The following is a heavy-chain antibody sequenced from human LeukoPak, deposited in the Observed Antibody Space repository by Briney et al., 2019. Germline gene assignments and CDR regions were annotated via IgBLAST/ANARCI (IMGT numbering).Heavy chain of an antibody. V-gene: IGHV4-59*01. CDR3: ARDSIVVRGVRYYYYGMDV. CDR1: GGSISSYY. CDR2: IYYSGST. J-gene: IGHJ6*02. D-gene: IGHD3-10*01. Sequence: PSETLSLTCTVSGGSISSYYWSWIRQPPGKGLEWIGYIYYSGSTNYNPSLKSRVTISVGTSKNQFSLKLSSVTAADTAVYYCARDSIVVRGVRYYYYGMDVWGQGTTVTVSS.